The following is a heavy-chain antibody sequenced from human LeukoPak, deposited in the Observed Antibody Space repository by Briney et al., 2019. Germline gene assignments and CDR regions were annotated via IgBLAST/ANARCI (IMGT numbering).Heavy chain of an antibody. CDR1: GLTINNNY. Sequence: GGSLRLSCAASGLTINNNYWHWVRQAPGKRPEWVSIIYANGDTLYAASVRGRLTFSRDNSKNTLYIQMNSLRAEDTAVYYCAHGGYPLPSGGQETLVTVSS. CDR3: AHGGYPLPS. CDR2: IYANGDT. V-gene: IGHV3-66*01. D-gene: IGHD6-25*01. J-gene: IGHJ4*02.